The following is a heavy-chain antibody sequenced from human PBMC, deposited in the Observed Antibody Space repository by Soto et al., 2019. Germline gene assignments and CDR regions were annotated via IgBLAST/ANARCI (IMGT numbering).Heavy chain of an antibody. CDR1: GGSISSGGYY. D-gene: IGHD1-1*01. CDR2: IYYSGST. Sequence: QVQLQESGPGLVKPSQTLSLTCTVSGGSISSGGYYWSWIRQHPGKGLEWIGYIYYSGSTYYNPSLKSRVTISVDTSKNQFSLKLSSVTAADTAVYYCARDGLGTNWDDAFDIWGQGTMVTVSS. V-gene: IGHV4-31*03. CDR3: ARDGLGTNWDDAFDI. J-gene: IGHJ3*02.